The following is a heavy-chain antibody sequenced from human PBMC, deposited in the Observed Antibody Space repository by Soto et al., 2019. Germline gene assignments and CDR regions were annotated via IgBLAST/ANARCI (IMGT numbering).Heavy chain of an antibody. CDR1: GYTFTSYG. CDR2: ISAYNGNT. D-gene: IGHD6-19*01. J-gene: IGHJ4*02. V-gene: IGHV1-18*04. Sequence: GASVKVSCKASGYTFTSYGISWVRQAPGQGLEWMGWISAYNGNTNYAQKLQGRVTMTTDTSTSTAYMELRSLRSDDTAVYYCARVAYSSGWPYFDYWGQGTLVTVSS. CDR3: ARVAYSSGWPYFDY.